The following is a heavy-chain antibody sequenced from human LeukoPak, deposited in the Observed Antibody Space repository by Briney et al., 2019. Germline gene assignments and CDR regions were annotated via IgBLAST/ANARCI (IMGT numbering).Heavy chain of an antibody. J-gene: IGHJ3*02. V-gene: IGHV1-2*02. CDR2: INPNSGGT. CDR1: GYTFTGYY. CDR3: ARGTGSSSRLVRAFDI. Sequence: ASVKVSCKTSGYTFTGYYMHWVRQAPGQGLEWMGWINPNSGGTNYAQKFQGRVTMTRDTSISTAYMELSRLRSDDTAVYYCARGTGSSSRLVRAFDIWGQGTMVTVSS. D-gene: IGHD6-13*01.